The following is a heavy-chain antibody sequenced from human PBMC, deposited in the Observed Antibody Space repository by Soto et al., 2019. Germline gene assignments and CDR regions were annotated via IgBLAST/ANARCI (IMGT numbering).Heavy chain of an antibody. CDR3: SMNSIFGVVIITFFDY. D-gene: IGHD3-3*01. J-gene: IGHJ4*02. Sequence: SETLSLTCTVSGGSISSSSYYWGWIRQPPGKGLEWIGSIYYSGSTYYNPSLKSRVTISVDTSKNQFSLKLSSVTAADTAVYYCSMNSIFGVVIITFFDYWGQGTLVTVSS. CDR2: IYYSGST. V-gene: IGHV4-39*01. CDR1: GGSISSSSYY.